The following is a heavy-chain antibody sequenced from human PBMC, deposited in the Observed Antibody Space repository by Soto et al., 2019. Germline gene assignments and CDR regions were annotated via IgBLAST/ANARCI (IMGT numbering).Heavy chain of an antibody. V-gene: IGHV4-30-4*01. CDR1: GGSISDDSY. D-gene: IGHD2-2*01. J-gene: IGHJ5*01. CDR2: IYHTGNT. Sequence: PSETLSLTCTVSGGSISDDSYWSWIRQTPGNGLEWIGYIYHTGNTYYNPSLRSRVSISVDKSKSQFSLKLISVTAADTAVYFCARDEYQLLSSVSWFDSWGQGTLVTVSS. CDR3: ARDEYQLLSSVSWFDS.